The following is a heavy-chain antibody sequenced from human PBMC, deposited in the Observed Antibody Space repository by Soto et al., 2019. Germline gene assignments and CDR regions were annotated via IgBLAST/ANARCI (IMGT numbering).Heavy chain of an antibody. D-gene: IGHD1-26*01. J-gene: IGHJ5*01. Sequence: HPGGSVRLSCAASGCRFRTRAMSWVRQAPGKGLEWVASIRPGGDSTYYADSVKGRFAVSRDNSNVTLYLQMDSLRVEDTAIYYCTTHEEGAPWAGGFDSWGQGTLVIVSS. CDR2: IRPGGDST. CDR1: GCRFRTRA. CDR3: TTHEEGAPWAGGFDS. V-gene: IGHV3-23*01.